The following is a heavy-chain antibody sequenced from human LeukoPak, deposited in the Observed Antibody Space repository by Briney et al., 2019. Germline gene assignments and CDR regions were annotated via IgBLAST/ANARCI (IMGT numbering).Heavy chain of an antibody. V-gene: IGHV4-34*01. J-gene: IGHJ4*02. CDR1: GGSFSGYY. CDR3: ARHSTFFGVVIIKGRVRGPFDY. CDR2: INHSGST. D-gene: IGHD3-3*01. Sequence: SETLSLTCAVYGGSFSGYYWSWIRQPPGKGLEWIGEINHSGSTNYNPSLKSRVTISVGTSKNQFSLKLSSVTAADTAAYYCARHSTFFGVVIIKGRVRGPFDYWGQGTLVTVSS.